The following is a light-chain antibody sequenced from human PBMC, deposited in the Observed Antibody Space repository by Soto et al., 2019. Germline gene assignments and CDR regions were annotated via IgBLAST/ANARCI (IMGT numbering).Light chain of an antibody. J-gene: IGKJ1*01. Sequence: ETVMTQSPSTLSGSPGGRATLSCRASQSISTNLAWYQQKAGQAPRLLIYGASTRATGIPARFSGGASGTESTLTISSLKSEDFAVYYCQQYSIWRTFGQGTKVDIK. CDR3: QQYSIWRT. CDR2: GAS. V-gene: IGKV3-15*01. CDR1: QSISTN.